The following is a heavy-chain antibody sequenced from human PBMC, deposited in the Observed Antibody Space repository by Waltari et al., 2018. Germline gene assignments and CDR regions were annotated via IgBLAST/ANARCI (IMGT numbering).Heavy chain of an antibody. Sequence: QVQLVESGGGVVQPGGSLRLSCAASGFTFSSYGMHWVRQAPGKGLEWVAFIRYDGSNKYYADSVKGRFTISRDNSKNTLYLQMNSLRAEDTAVYYCVKGSASYSRDFDCWGQGALVTVSS. D-gene: IGHD1-26*01. V-gene: IGHV3-30*02. CDR1: GFTFSSYG. CDR2: IRYDGSNK. J-gene: IGHJ4*02. CDR3: VKGSASYSRDFDC.